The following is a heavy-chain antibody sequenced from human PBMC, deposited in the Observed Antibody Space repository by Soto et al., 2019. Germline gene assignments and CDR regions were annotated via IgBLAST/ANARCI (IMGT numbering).Heavy chain of an antibody. CDR2: IYPGDSDT. J-gene: IGHJ6*02. D-gene: IGHD6-13*01. Sequence: GESLKISCKGSGYSFTSYWIGWVRQMPGKGLEWMGIIYPGDSDTRYSPSFQGQVTISADKSISTAYLQWSSLKASDTAMYYCARHRLPLIAAAEIYYYYGMDVWGQGTTVTVSS. CDR1: GYSFTSYW. V-gene: IGHV5-51*01. CDR3: ARHRLPLIAAAEIYYYYGMDV.